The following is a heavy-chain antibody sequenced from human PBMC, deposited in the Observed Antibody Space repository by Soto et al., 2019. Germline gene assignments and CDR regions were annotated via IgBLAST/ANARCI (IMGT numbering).Heavy chain of an antibody. CDR2: INAGNGNT. CDR1: GYAFTSYA. V-gene: IGHV1-3*01. Sequence: QVQLVQSGAEVKKPGASVKVSCKASGYAFTSYAMHWVRQAPGQRLEWMGWINAGNGNTKYSQKFQGRVTITRDTSASTAYMELSSLRSEDTAVYYCAVVAVTDAFDIWGQGTMVTVSS. J-gene: IGHJ3*02. CDR3: AVVAVTDAFDI. D-gene: IGHD4-17*01.